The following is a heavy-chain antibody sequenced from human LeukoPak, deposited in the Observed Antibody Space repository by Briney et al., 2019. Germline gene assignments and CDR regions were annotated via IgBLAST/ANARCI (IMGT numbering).Heavy chain of an antibody. CDR1: GGTFSSYA. CDR3: ARVGTPSGIYGDYLFDY. D-gene: IGHD4-17*01. CDR2: IIPIFGTA. Sequence: SVKVSCKASGGTFSSYAISWVRQAPGQGLEWMGGIIPIFGTANYAQKFQGRVTITADESTSTAYMELSSLRSEDTAVYYCARVGTPSGIYGDYLFDYWGQGTLVTVSS. J-gene: IGHJ4*02. V-gene: IGHV1-69*13.